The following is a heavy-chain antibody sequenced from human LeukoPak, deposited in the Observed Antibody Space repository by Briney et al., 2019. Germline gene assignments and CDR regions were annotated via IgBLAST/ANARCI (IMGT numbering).Heavy chain of an antibody. CDR1: GYRFTTFS. D-gene: IGHD3-16*01. CDR3: ARRVLSDAFDI. V-gene: IGHV5-51*01. CDR2: IVLDDSDT. J-gene: IGHJ3*02. Sequence: GEPLNSSGRRPGYRFTTFSIGWVRKMPGKGLEWMGIIVLDDSDTRHGPSFQDQVTISSVKSISTAYLQWSSLKASDTAIYYCARRVLSDAFDIWGQGTMVTVSS.